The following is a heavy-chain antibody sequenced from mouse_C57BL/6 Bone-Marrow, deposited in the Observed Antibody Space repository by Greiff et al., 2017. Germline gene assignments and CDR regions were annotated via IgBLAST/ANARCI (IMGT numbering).Heavy chain of an antibody. Sequence: EVKLQESGAELVKPGASVKLSCTASGFNINDYYMHWVKQRTEQGLEWIGRIDPADGETKYAPKFQGQATITADTSSNTAYLQLSSLTSEDTAVYYGARVGDVGPPWYFEVWGTGTTVTVSS. CDR1: GFNINDYY. CDR3: ARVGDVGPPWYFEV. V-gene: IGHV14-2*01. J-gene: IGHJ1*03. CDR2: IDPADGET. D-gene: IGHD4-1*01.